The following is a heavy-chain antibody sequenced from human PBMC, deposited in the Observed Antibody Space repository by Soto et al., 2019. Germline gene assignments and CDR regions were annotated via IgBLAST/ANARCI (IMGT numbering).Heavy chain of an antibody. V-gene: IGHV4-4*02. Sequence: QVQLQESGPGLVKPSETLALTCAVYGGSISSNKWWSWVRQPPGKGLEWIGEIYHSGSTNYNPSLKSRVTISLDTSKNQLSLKLTSVTAADSAVYYCARDDHIVVVPTSLGAMDVWGQGTTVTVSS. J-gene: IGHJ6*02. CDR3: ARDDHIVVVPTSLGAMDV. D-gene: IGHD2-2*01. CDR1: GGSISSNKW. CDR2: IYHSGST.